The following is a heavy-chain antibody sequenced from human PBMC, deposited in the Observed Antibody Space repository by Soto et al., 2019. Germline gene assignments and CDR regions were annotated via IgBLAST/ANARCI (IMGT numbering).Heavy chain of an antibody. V-gene: IGHV3-74*01. D-gene: IGHD1-26*01. CDR2: INSDGSSI. J-gene: IGHJ4*02. CDR1: GFTFSNSW. Sequence: EVQLVESGGGLVQPGGSLRLSCAASGFTFSNSWMYWVRQAPGKGPAWVSRINSDGSSITYADSVKGRFTVSRDNANNTLFLQMNGLRAEDTAVYFCVRGYHYFDNCGQGTLVTVSS. CDR3: VRGYHYFDN.